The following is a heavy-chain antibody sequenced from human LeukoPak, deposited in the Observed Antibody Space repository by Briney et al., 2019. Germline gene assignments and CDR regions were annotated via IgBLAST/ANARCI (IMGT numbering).Heavy chain of an antibody. Sequence: GASVKVSFKTSGYTVTGYYIHWVRQAPGQGLEWMGWITPNSDGTDYAQKFQGRVTMTRDTSITTAYMELSSLRSDDTAVYYCARSPIGLGFFDYWGQGTLVTVSS. CDR2: ITPNSDGT. CDR3: ARSPIGLGFFDY. J-gene: IGHJ4*02. V-gene: IGHV1-2*02. CDR1: GYTVTGYY. D-gene: IGHD7-27*01.